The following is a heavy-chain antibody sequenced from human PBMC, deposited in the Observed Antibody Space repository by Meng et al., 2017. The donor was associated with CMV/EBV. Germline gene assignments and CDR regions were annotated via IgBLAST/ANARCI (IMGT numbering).Heavy chain of an antibody. V-gene: IGHV3-7*01. CDR1: GFTFSDYY. CDR3: AREEDYYGMDV. Sequence: GGSLRLSCAASGFTFSDYYMNWVRQAPGKGLEWVANIKQDGSEKYYVDSVKGRFTISRDNAKNSLYLQMNSLRAEDTAVYYCAREEDYYGMDVWGQGTTVTVSS. CDR2: IKQDGSEK. J-gene: IGHJ6*02.